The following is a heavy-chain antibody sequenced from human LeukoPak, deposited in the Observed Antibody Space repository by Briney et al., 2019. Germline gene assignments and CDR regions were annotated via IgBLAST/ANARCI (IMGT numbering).Heavy chain of an antibody. CDR1: GGSISSSSYY. CDR2: IYYSGST. V-gene: IGHV4-39*07. D-gene: IGHD3-22*01. Sequence: SETLSPTCTVSGGSISSSSYYWGWIRQPPGKGLEWIGSIYYSGSTYYNPSLKSRVTISVDTSKNQFSLKLSSVTAADTAVYYCARDTYYYDSRYDYWGQGTLVTVSS. J-gene: IGHJ4*02. CDR3: ARDTYYYDSRYDY.